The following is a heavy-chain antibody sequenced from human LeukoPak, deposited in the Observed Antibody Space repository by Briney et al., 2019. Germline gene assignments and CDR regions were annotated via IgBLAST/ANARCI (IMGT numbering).Heavy chain of an antibody. V-gene: IGHV3-23*01. CDR3: VKGPRASGWTYFDY. CDR2: ISGSGGST. Sequence: PAGSLRLSCAASGFSFSSNAMSWVRQAPGQGLEWVSVISGSGGSTYSAESVKGRFTISRDDSKNTLYLQMNSLRVEDTAVYYCVKGPRASGWTYFDYWGQGTLVTVSS. J-gene: IGHJ4*02. CDR1: GFSFSSNA. D-gene: IGHD6-19*01.